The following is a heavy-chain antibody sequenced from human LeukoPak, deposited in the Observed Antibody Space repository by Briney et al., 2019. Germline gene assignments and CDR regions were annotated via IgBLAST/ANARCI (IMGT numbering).Heavy chain of an antibody. CDR3: VRDFDWGPDY. V-gene: IGHV1-2*02. CDR2: INGNSGAT. Sequence: ASVKVSCKASGFTFTDHYMHCVRQVPGQGLEWMGWINGNSGATFYAQKFQDRITVTRDTFISTMYLELNRLTTDYTAVYYCVRDFDWGPDYWGQGTLVAVSS. CDR1: GFTFTDHY. D-gene: IGHD3-9*01. J-gene: IGHJ4*02.